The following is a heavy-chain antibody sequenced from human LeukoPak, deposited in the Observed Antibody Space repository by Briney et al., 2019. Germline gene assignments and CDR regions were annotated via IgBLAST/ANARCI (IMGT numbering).Heavy chain of an antibody. Sequence: PGGSLRLSCAASGFTFRNYAMNWVRQAPGKGLEWVSVISGRGDKTYYAGSAKGRFTISRDNSKNTLYLQMNSLRDVDTAIYYCAKGIQWELPLEYWGQGTLVTVSS. CDR2: ISGRGDKT. D-gene: IGHD1-26*01. J-gene: IGHJ4*02. CDR1: GFTFRNYA. CDR3: AKGIQWELPLEY. V-gene: IGHV3-23*01.